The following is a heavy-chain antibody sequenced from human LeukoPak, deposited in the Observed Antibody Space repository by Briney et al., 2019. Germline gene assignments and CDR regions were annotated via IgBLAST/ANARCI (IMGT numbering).Heavy chain of an antibody. V-gene: IGHV3-53*01. CDR3: ARDRVYLGREDAFDI. Sequence: GGSLRLSCAASGFSVSSSLMSWVRQAPGKGLEWVSIIYSIGSTFYADSVKGRFTISRDNSKNTLYLHMNSLRTEDTAVYYCARDRVYLGREDAFDIWGQGTMVTVSS. J-gene: IGHJ3*02. CDR2: IYSIGST. D-gene: IGHD7-27*01. CDR1: GFSVSSSL.